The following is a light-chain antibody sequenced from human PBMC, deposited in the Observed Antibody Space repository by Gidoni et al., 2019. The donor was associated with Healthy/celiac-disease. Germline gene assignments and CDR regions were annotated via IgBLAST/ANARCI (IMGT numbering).Light chain of an antibody. Sequence: DIVMTQSPDSLAVSLGERANINCKSSQSVLYSSNNKNYLAWYQQKPGQPPKLLIYWASTRESGVPDRFSGSESGTDFTLTIGSLQAEDVAVYYCQQYYSTPLTFXGXTKVEIK. CDR3: QQYYSTPLT. J-gene: IGKJ4*01. V-gene: IGKV4-1*01. CDR1: QSVLYSSNNKNY. CDR2: WAS.